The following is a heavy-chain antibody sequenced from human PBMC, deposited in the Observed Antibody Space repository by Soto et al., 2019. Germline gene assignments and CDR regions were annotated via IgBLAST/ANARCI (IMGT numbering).Heavy chain of an antibody. CDR2: ISAYNGNT. V-gene: IGHV1-18*01. D-gene: IGHD4-4*01. J-gene: IGHJ4*02. CDR1: GYSFTTYG. CDR3: GRHSNVDY. Sequence: QVQLVQSGAEVKKPGASVKVSCKASGYSFTTYGISWVRQAPGQGLEWMGWISAYNGNTHYAQKLQDRVTMTTDTSTSTVHRELRNLRSDDTAVYYCGRHSNVDYWGQGTLVTVSS.